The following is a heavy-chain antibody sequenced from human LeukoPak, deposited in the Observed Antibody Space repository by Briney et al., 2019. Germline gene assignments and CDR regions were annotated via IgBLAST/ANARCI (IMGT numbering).Heavy chain of an antibody. CDR2: VSPNGGGT. D-gene: IGHD5-24*01. CDR3: VKRDGYKYDY. V-gene: IGHV3-64D*06. J-gene: IGHJ4*02. CDR1: GFAFSTYA. Sequence: GGSLRLSCSASGFAFSTYAMHWVRQAPGEGLEYVSAVSPNGGGTFYADSVKGRFTISRDNSKNTLFLQMSSLRPEDTAVYYCVKRDGYKYDYWGQGTLVTVSS.